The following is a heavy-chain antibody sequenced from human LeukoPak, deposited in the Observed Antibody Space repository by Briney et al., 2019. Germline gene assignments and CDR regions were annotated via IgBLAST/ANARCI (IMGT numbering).Heavy chain of an antibody. V-gene: IGHV3-23*01. D-gene: IGHD3-22*01. Sequence: GGSLRLSCAASGFTFSSYAMSWVRQAPGKGLEWVSAISGSGGSTSYADSVKGRFTISRDNSKNTLYLQMNSLRAEDTAVYYCAKKTSGDSSGYYYSYWGQGTLVTVSS. CDR3: AKKTSGDSSGYYYSY. CDR2: ISGSGGST. CDR1: GFTFSSYA. J-gene: IGHJ4*02.